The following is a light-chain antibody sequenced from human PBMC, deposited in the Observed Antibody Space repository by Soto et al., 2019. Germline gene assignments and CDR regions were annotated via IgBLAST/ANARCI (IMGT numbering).Light chain of an antibody. CDR2: KVS. CDR1: NSDVGGHNY. V-gene: IGLV2-14*01. J-gene: IGLJ1*01. CDR3: SSFTSRTLGV. Sequence: QSALTQPASVSGSPGQSITISCTGTNSDVGGHNYVSWYQHHPGKAPKLVLYKVSNRPSGVSYRFSGSKSGNTASLTISELRAEDEADYYCSSFTSRTLGVFGTGTKVTVL.